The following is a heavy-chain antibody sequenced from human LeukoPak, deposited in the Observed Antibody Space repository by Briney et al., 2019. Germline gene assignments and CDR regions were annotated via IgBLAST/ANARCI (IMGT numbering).Heavy chain of an antibody. J-gene: IGHJ4*02. CDR1: GYSFTSYW. CDR2: IYPGDSDT. Sequence: GESLKISCKGSGYSFTSYWIGWVRQLPGKGLEWMGIIYPGDSDTRYSPSFQGQVTISADKSISTAYLQWSSLKASDTAMYYCARGRAAAGRGYYFDYWGQGTLVTVSS. CDR3: ARGRAAAGRGYYFDY. D-gene: IGHD6-13*01. V-gene: IGHV5-51*01.